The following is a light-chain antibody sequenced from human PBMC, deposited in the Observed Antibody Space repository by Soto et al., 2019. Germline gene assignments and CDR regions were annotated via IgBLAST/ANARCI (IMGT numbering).Light chain of an antibody. V-gene: IGKV1-9*01. CDR2: GAS. J-gene: IGKJ4*01. CDR1: QDIKHY. Sequence: DIQMTQSPSSLSASVGDRVTITCQARQDIKHYLAWYQQKPGKAPKLLIYGASTLQSEVPSRFSGSGSGTDFTLTISDLQPEDPATYYCQQLNSYPLTFGGGTKVDIK. CDR3: QQLNSYPLT.